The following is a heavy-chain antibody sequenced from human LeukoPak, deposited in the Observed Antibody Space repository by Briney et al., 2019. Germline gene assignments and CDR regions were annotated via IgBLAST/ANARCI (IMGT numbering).Heavy chain of an antibody. CDR2: ISYDGSNK. Sequence: PGRPLRLSCAASGFTFSSYGMHWVRQAPGKGLEWVAVISYDGSNKYYADSVKGRFTISRDNSKNTLYLQMNSLRADDTAVYYCAREAVMPVAPVKIGTSDRPLYEYYGLDVWGQGTTVTVS. J-gene: IGHJ6*02. CDR1: GFTFSSYG. CDR3: AREAVMPVAPVKIGTSDRPLYEYYGLDV. D-gene: IGHD1/OR15-1a*01. V-gene: IGHV3-30*03.